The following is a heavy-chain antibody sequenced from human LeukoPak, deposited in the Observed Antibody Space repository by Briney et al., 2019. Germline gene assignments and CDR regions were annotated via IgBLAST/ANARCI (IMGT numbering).Heavy chain of an antibody. CDR3: ARRQPSYYFDY. CDR1: GGSISSSSYY. D-gene: IGHD1-14*01. V-gene: IGHV4-39*01. J-gene: IGHJ4*02. Sequence: SETLSLTCTVSGGSISSSSYYWGWIRQPPGKGLEWIGSIYYSGSTYYNPSLKSRVTISVDTSKNQFSLKLSSVTAADTAVYYCARRQPSYYFDYWGQGTLVTVSS. CDR2: IYYSGST.